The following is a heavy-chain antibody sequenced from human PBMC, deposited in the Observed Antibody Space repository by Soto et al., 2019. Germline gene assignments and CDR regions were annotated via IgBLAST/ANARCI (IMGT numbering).Heavy chain of an antibody. Sequence: SETLSLTCAVSGGSISSGGYSWSWIRQPPGKGLEWIGYIYHSGSTYYNPSLKSRVTISVDRSKNQFSLKLSSVTAADTAVYYCASYYYDSSGYYLFDYWGQGTLVTVSS. D-gene: IGHD3-22*01. CDR2: IYHSGST. CDR3: ASYYYDSSGYYLFDY. V-gene: IGHV4-30-2*01. CDR1: GGSISSGGYS. J-gene: IGHJ4*02.